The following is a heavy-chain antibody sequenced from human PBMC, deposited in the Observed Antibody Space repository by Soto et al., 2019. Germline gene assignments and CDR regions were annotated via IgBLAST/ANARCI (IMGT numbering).Heavy chain of an antibody. J-gene: IGHJ6*02. D-gene: IGHD3-22*01. CDR2: INPNSGGT. V-gene: IGHV1-2*04. CDR3: ARDRPPGYYDSSGYPYGMDV. Sequence: RASVKVSCKASGYTFTGYYMHWVRQAPGQGLEWMGWINPNSGGTNYAQKFQGWVTMTRDTSISTAYMELSRLRSDDTAVYYCARDRPPGYYDSSGYPYGMDVWGQGTTVTVSS. CDR1: GYTFTGYY.